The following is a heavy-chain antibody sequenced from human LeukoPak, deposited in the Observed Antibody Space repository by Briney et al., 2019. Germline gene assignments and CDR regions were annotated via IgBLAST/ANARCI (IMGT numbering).Heavy chain of an antibody. Sequence: ASVKVSCKASGYIFTKYVVHRVRQAPGQRPEWMGWIKAGNGDTKCSQNFQDRLTITRDTSASTVYMELSSLTSEDTALYYCARDDCGDTCYPGGYWGQGTLVTVSS. CDR3: ARDDCGDTCYPGGY. V-gene: IGHV1-3*01. CDR2: IKAGNGDT. J-gene: IGHJ4*02. CDR1: GYIFTKYV. D-gene: IGHD2-21*01.